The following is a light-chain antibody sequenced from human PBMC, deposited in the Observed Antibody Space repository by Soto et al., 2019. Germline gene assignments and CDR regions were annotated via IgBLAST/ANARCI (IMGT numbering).Light chain of an antibody. CDR1: YSDVGGYNR. Sequence: QSALTQPASVSESPGQSITISCTGTYSDVGGYNRVSWYQHHPGKAPKMLIFEVSTRPSGISDRFSGSKSGDTASLTISGLQAEDEADYYCVSYIESTVTHWVFGGGTKVTVL. J-gene: IGLJ3*02. CDR3: VSYIESTVTHWV. V-gene: IGLV2-14*01. CDR2: EVS.